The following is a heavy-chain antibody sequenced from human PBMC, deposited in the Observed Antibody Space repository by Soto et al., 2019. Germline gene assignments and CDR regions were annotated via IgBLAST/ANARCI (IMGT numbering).Heavy chain of an antibody. Sequence: EVQLVESGGVVVQPGGSLRLSCAASGFTFDDYTMHWVRQAPGKGLEWVSLISWAGGSTYYADSVKGRFTISRDNSKNSLYLQMNSLRTEDTALYYCAKDSSPYDIWTGPLDYWGQGTLVTVSS. D-gene: IGHD3-9*01. CDR3: AKDSSPYDIWTGPLDY. CDR2: ISWAGGST. CDR1: GFTFDDYT. J-gene: IGHJ4*02. V-gene: IGHV3-43*01.